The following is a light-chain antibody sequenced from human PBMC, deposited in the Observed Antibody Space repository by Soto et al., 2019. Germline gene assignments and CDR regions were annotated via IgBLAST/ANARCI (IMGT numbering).Light chain of an antibody. CDR1: QGSRHD. CDR3: LQDYNYPRT. V-gene: IGKV1-6*01. Sequence: AIQMTQSPSSLSASVGDRVTITCRASQGSRHDLGWYQQKPWKAPNLLIYAASNLESGVPSRFSGSGSGTDFTLTISSLQPEDFATYYCLQDYNYPRTFGQGTKVEIK. J-gene: IGKJ1*01. CDR2: AAS.